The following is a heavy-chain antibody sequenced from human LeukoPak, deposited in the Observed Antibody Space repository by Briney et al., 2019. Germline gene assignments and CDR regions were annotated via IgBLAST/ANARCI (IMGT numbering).Heavy chain of an antibody. CDR3: ARDRPLIDCSGGSCLKVGWFDP. CDR2: IYYSGST. D-gene: IGHD2-15*01. Sequence: SETLSLTCTVSGGSLSSYYWSWIRQPPGKGLEWIGYIYYSGSTNYNPSLKSRVTISVDTSKNQFTLKLSSVTAADTAVYYCARDRPLIDCSGGSCLKVGWFDPWGQGTLVTVSS. J-gene: IGHJ5*02. V-gene: IGHV4-59*01. CDR1: GGSLSSYY.